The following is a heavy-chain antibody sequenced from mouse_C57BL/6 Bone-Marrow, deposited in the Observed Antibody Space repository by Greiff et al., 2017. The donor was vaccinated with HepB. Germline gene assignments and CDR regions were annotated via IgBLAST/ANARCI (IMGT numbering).Heavy chain of an antibody. J-gene: IGHJ2*01. CDR1: GYSITSGYY. D-gene: IGHD2-5*01. V-gene: IGHV3-6*01. Sequence: VQLQQSGPGLVKPSQSLSLTCSVTGYSITSGYYWNWIRQFPGNKLEWMGYISYDGSNNYNPSLKNRISITRDTSKNQFFLKLNSVTTEDTATYCCATYYSNYSYFFDYWGQGTTLTVSS. CDR3: ATYYSNYSYFFDY. CDR2: ISYDGSN.